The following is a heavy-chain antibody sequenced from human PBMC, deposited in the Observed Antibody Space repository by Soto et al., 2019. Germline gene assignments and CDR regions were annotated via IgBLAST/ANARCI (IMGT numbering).Heavy chain of an antibody. V-gene: IGHV4-61*01. CDR1: GGSVNSGSYY. CDR3: AGEGYCSGGSCYGSDY. CDR2: IYYSGST. J-gene: IGHJ4*02. D-gene: IGHD2-15*01. Sequence: SETLSLTCTVSGGSVNSGSYYWNWIRQPPGKGLEWIGYIYYSGSTNYNPSLKSRVTISVDTSKNQFSLKLRSVTAADTAVYYCAGEGYCSGGSCYGSDYWGQGTLVTVSS.